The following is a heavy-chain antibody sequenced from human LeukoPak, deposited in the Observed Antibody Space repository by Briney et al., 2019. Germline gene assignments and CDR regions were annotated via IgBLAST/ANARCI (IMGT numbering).Heavy chain of an antibody. CDR1: GFTFDDYA. V-gene: IGHV3-9*01. CDR3: AKDMKAMATNWFDP. Sequence: GGSLRLSCAASGFTFDDYAMHWVRQAPGKGLERVSGISWNSGSIGYADSVKGRFTISRDNAKNSLYLQMNSLRAEDTALYYCAKDMKAMATNWFDPWGQGTLVTVSS. CDR2: ISWNSGSI. D-gene: IGHD5-18*01. J-gene: IGHJ5*02.